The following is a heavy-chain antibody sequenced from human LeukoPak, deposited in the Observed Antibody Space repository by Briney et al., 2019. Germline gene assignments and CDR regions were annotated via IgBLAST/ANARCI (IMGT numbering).Heavy chain of an antibody. CDR1: GFTFDDYA. CDR2: ISWNSGSI. CDR3: AKSHCSSTSCYVTY. Sequence: PGRSLRLSCAASGFTFDDYAMHWVRQAPGKGLEWVSGISWNSGSIGYADSVKGRFTISRDNAKNFLYLQMNSLRAEDTALYYCAKSHCSSTSCYVTYWGQGTLVTVSS. V-gene: IGHV3-9*01. J-gene: IGHJ4*02. D-gene: IGHD2-2*01.